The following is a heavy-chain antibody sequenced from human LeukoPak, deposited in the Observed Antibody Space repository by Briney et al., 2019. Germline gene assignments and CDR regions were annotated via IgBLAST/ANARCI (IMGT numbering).Heavy chain of an antibody. D-gene: IGHD5-24*01. J-gene: IGHJ4*02. CDR1: GFTFSNYA. CDR3: AKGPYLEMTAMHN. CDR2: TTASGSHT. V-gene: IGHV3-23*01. Sequence: GGSLRLSCAASGFTFSNYAMTWVRQAPGKGLEWVSGTTASGSHTYYADSMKGRFTISRDNSKNTLYLQMNSLRAEDTAVYYCAKGPYLEMTAMHNWGQGTLVTVPS.